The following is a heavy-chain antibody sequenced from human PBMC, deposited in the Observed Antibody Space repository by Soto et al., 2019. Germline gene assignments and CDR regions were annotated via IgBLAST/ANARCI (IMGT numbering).Heavy chain of an antibody. CDR1: GYTFPSYA. J-gene: IGHJ6*02. CDR2: INAGNGNT. Sequence: GASVTVSCKASGYTFPSYAVHWVRQAPGQRLEWMGWINAGNGNTKYSQKFQGRVTITRDTSASTAYMELSSLRSEDTAVYYCARILITGTTGGDYYYGMDVWGQGTTVTVSS. D-gene: IGHD1-7*01. CDR3: ARILITGTTGGDYYYGMDV. V-gene: IGHV1-3*01.